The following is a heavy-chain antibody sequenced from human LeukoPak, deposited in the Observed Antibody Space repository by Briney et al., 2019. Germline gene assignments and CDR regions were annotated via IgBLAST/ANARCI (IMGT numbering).Heavy chain of an antibody. CDR1: GFTFNNHG. Sequence: GGSLRFSCAASGFTFNNHGMQWVRQAPGKGLEWVAFIKHDESKIHYADSVKGRFTVSRDTAKNTLYLQMNSLGVEVTAVHFCAKESASFHTSGASFDYWGQGTLVTVSS. V-gene: IGHV3-30*02. D-gene: IGHD3-10*01. CDR2: IKHDESKI. CDR3: AKESASFHTSGASFDY. J-gene: IGHJ4*02.